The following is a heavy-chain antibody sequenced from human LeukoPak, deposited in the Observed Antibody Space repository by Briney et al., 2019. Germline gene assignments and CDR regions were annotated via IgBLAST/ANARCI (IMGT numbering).Heavy chain of an antibody. CDR3: ARGVVLTGYPLDF. CDR1: GGSVISGTYY. J-gene: IGHJ4*02. Sequence: SETLSLTCTVSGGSVISGTYYWSWIRQPPGKGLEWIGFIYYSGTTDYNPSLKSRVTISVDTSKKQFSLKLSSVTAADTAVYYCARGVVLTGYPLDFWGRGTLVTVSS. D-gene: IGHD3-9*01. CDR2: IYYSGTT. V-gene: IGHV4-61*01.